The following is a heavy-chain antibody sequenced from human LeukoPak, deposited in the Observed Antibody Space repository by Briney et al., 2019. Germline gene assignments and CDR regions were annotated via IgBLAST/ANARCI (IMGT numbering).Heavy chain of an antibody. Sequence: KSSETLSLTCTVSGGSISSYYWSWIRQPPGKGLEWIGYIYYSGSTNYNPSLKSRVTISVDTSKNQFSLKLSSVTAADTAVYHCARSPSRGPLWFGELDYWGQGTLVTVSS. D-gene: IGHD3-10*01. V-gene: IGHV4-59*01. J-gene: IGHJ4*02. CDR1: GGSISSYY. CDR3: ARSPSRGPLWFGELDY. CDR2: IYYSGST.